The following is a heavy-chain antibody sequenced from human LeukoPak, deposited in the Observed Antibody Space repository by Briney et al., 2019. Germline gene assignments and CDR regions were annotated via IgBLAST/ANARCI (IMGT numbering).Heavy chain of an antibody. CDR1: GGSISSGGYS. CDR3: ARVRGRLFDY. D-gene: IGHD3-16*01. CDR2: IYHSGST. J-gene: IGHJ4*02. V-gene: IGHV4-30-2*01. Sequence: SETLSLTCAVSGGSISSGGYSWSWIRQPTGKGLEWIGYIYHSGSTYYNPSLKSRVTISVDRSKNQFSLKLSSVTAADTAVYYCARVRGRLFDYWGQGTLVTVSS.